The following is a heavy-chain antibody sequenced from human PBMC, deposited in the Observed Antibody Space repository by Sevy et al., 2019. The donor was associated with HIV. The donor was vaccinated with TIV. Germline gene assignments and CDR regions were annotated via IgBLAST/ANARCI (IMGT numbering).Heavy chain of an antibody. D-gene: IGHD2-8*02. Sequence: GGSLRLSCAASGFTFSNHGMHWVRQAPGKGLEWVAFIRYDGSNEYYGDSVKGRFTISRDNSKNTLYLQMNSLRPEDTAVYYCAKDRKVLLVVYAIPFDVFDIWGQGTMLTVSS. CDR3: AKDRKVLLVVYAIPFDVFDI. V-gene: IGHV3-30*02. CDR2: IRYDGSNE. J-gene: IGHJ3*02. CDR1: GFTFSNHG.